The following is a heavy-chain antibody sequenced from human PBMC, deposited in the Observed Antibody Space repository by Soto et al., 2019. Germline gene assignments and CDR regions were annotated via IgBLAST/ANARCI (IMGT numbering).Heavy chain of an antibody. J-gene: IGHJ4*02. CDR1: GFTFSSYS. Sequence: ESGGGLVQPGGSLRLSCAASGFTFSSYSMNWVRQAPGKGLEWVSYISSSSSTIYYADSVKGRFTISRDNAKNSLYLQMNSLRAEDTAVYYCARAQYDFWSGYSQLGDYWGQGTLVTVSS. V-gene: IGHV3-48*01. CDR2: ISSSSSTI. D-gene: IGHD3-3*01. CDR3: ARAQYDFWSGYSQLGDY.